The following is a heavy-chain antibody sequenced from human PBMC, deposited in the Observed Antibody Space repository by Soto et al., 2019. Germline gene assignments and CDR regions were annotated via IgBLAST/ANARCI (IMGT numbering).Heavy chain of an antibody. J-gene: IGHJ6*02. CDR2: IYPGDSDT. D-gene: IGHD2-21*02. V-gene: IGHV5-51*01. CDR1: GYSFTSFW. Sequence: PGESLTISCKGSGYSFTSFWIGWVRQMPGKGLEWMGIIYPGDSDTRYSPSFQGQVTISADKSISTAYLQWSSLKASDTAMYYCAGTVVTPAAYYYYGMDVWGQGTTVTVS. CDR3: AGTVVTPAAYYYYGMDV.